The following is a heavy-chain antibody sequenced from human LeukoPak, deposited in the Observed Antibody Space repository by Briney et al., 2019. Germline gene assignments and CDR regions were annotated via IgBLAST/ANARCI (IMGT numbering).Heavy chain of an antibody. D-gene: IGHD2-15*01. CDR2: ISGSGGST. CDR3: ASCRGSCYSGQYYFHY. J-gene: IGHJ4*02. V-gene: IGHV3-23*01. CDR1: GFTFSSYA. Sequence: PGGSLRPSCAASGFTFSSYAMSWVRQAPGKGLEWVSAISGSGGSTYYADSVKGRFTISRDNSKNTLYLQMNSLRAEDTAVYYCASCRGSCYSGQYYFHYWGQGTLVTVSS.